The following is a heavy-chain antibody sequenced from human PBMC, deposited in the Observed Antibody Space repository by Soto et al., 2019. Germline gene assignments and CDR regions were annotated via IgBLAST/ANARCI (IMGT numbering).Heavy chain of an antibody. D-gene: IGHD1-26*01. CDR3: AQRRPVGRVGPTTIGFDP. V-gene: IGHV2-5*01. CDR1: GFSLSTSDVG. CDR2: IYWNDDK. Sequence: QITLKESGPTLVKPTQTLTLTCTFSGFSLSTSDVGVGWIRQPPGKALEWLALIYWNDDKFYSPSLKSRLTIPKDTSKNQVVLIMTNVDPVDTATYYWAQRRPVGRVGPTTIGFDPWGQGTLVTVSS. J-gene: IGHJ5*02.